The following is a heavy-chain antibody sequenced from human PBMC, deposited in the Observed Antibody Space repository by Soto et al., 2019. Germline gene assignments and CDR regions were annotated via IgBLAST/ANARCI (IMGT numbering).Heavy chain of an antibody. V-gene: IGHV4-39*01. CDR2: IYYSGST. CDR1: GGSISSSSYY. J-gene: IGHJ3*02. D-gene: IGHD3-10*01. CDR3: ARLNYYGSGSYYNPGRSVAFDI. Sequence: SETLSLTCTVSGGSISSSSYYWGWIRQPPGKGLEWIGSIYYSGSTYYNPSLKSRVTISVDTSKNQFSLKLSSVTAADTAVYYCARLNYYGSGSYYNPGRSVAFDIWGQGTMVTVSS.